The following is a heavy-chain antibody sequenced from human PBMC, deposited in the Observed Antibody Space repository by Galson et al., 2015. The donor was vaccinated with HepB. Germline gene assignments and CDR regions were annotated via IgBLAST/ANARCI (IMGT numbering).Heavy chain of an antibody. Sequence: SLRLSCAASGFTFSGSAMHWVRQASGKGLEWVGRIRSKANSYATAYAASVKGRFTISRDDSKNTAYLQMNSLKTEDTAVYYCTRHSRTGYYYYYYGMDVWGQGTTVTVSS. CDR3: TRHSRTGYYYYYYGMDV. D-gene: IGHD1/OR15-1a*01. CDR1: GFTFSGSA. V-gene: IGHV3-73*01. CDR2: IRSKANSYAT. J-gene: IGHJ6*02.